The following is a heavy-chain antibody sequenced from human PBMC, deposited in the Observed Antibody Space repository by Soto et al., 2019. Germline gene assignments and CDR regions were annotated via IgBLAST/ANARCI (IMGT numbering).Heavy chain of an antibody. D-gene: IGHD1-7*01. Sequence: SETLSLTCTVSGRSISRGGYYWSWIRQHPGKGLEWIGYIYYSGSTYYNPSLKSRVTISVDTSKNQFSLKLSSVTAADTAVYYCARTFITGTNRWFDPWGQGTLVTVSS. CDR1: GRSISRGGYY. V-gene: IGHV4-31*03. CDR3: ARTFITGTNRWFDP. J-gene: IGHJ5*02. CDR2: IYYSGST.